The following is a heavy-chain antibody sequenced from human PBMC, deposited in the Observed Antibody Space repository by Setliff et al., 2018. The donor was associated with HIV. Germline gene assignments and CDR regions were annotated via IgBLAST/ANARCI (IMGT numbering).Heavy chain of an antibody. CDR2: ITTTGTGT. V-gene: IGHV3-11*01. D-gene: IGHD2-2*01. J-gene: IGHJ5*02. CDR1: GYFISSGYY. Sequence: LSLTCGVSGYFISSGYYWSWIRQPPGKGLEWVSYITTTGTGTYYADSVKGRFTISRDNAKNSVYLQMNSLRVEDSAIYYCVKGQGFCSMTSCALDWFGPWGQGTLVTVSS. CDR3: VKGQGFCSMTSCALDWFGP.